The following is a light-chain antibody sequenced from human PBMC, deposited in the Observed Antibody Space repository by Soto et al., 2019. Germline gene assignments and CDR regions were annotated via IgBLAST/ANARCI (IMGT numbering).Light chain of an antibody. Sequence: QSALTQPPSASGSLGQSVTISCTGTSSDIGDYNYVSWYQQHAGKAPKLMIYEVSQRPSGVPDRFSGSKSGNTASLTVSGLQAEDEADYYCASYGGRDDMIFGGGTKLTVL. CDR2: EVS. V-gene: IGLV2-8*01. CDR1: SSDIGDYNY. J-gene: IGLJ2*01. CDR3: ASYGGRDDMI.